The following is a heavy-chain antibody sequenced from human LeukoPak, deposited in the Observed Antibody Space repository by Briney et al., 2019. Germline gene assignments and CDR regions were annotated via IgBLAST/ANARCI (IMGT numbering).Heavy chain of an antibody. J-gene: IGHJ4*02. CDR3: ARDLSGYFDY. Sequence: GASVKVSCKASGGTFSSYAISWVRQAPGQGLEWMGGIIPILGTANYAQKFQGRVTITADESTSTAYMELSSLRSEDTAVYYCARDLSGYFDYWGQGTLVTVSS. CDR1: GGTFSSYA. V-gene: IGHV1-69*13. CDR2: IIPILGTA. D-gene: IGHD2/OR15-2a*01.